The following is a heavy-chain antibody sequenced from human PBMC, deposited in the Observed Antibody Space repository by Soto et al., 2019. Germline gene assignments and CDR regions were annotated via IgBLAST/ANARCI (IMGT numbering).Heavy chain of an antibody. D-gene: IGHD6-13*01. Sequence: QVQLVQSGAAVKKPGSSVKVSCKASGGTFSSYAISWVRQAPGQGLEWMGGIIPIFGTANYAQTFQGRVTSTADESTSTAYMELGSLRSEDTAVYYCARSIAAAGTTNYYYYGMDVWGQGTTVTVSS. CDR2: IIPIFGTA. CDR1: GGTFSSYA. J-gene: IGHJ6*02. V-gene: IGHV1-69*01. CDR3: ARSIAAAGTTNYYYYGMDV.